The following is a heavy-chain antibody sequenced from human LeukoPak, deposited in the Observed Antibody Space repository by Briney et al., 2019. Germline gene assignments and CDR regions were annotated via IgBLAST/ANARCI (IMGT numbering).Heavy chain of an antibody. CDR3: ARVTRRWLPLNAFDI. J-gene: IGHJ3*02. CDR2: IKQDGSEK. Sequence: GGSLRLSCAASGFTFSSYWMSWVRQAPGKGLEWVANIKQDGSEKYYVDSVKGRFTISRDNAKNSLYLQMNSLRAEDTAVYYCARVTRRWLPLNAFDIWGQGTMVTVSS. V-gene: IGHV3-7*01. CDR1: GFTFSSYW. D-gene: IGHD5-24*01.